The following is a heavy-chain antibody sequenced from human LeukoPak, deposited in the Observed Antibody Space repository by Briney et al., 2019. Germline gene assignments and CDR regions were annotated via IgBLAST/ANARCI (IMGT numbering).Heavy chain of an antibody. CDR3: TTDSSS. J-gene: IGHJ4*02. Sequence: GLDWVCRIKIKTDGWTTDYAGTVKCRFTISRDDSKNTLYLQMNSLKTEDTAVYYCTTDSSSGGQGTLVTVSS. CDR2: IKIKTDGWTT. D-gene: IGHD1-26*01. V-gene: IGHV3-15*01.